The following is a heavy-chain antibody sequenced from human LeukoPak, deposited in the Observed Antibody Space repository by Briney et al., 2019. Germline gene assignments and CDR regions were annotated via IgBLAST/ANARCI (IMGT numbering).Heavy chain of an antibody. V-gene: IGHV4-34*01. CDR1: GGSFSGYY. CDR3: ARGKGSSGWYLWGRWFDP. CDR2: INHSGST. D-gene: IGHD6-19*01. J-gene: IGHJ5*02. Sequence: PSETLSLTCAVYGGSFSGYYWSWIRQPPGKGLEWIGEINHSGSTNYNPSLKSRVTISVDTSKNQFSLKLSSVTAADTAVYYCARGKGSSGWYLWGRWFDPWGQGTLVTVSS.